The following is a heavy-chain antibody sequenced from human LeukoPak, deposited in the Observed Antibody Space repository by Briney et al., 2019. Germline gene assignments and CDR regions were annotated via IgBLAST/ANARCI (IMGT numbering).Heavy chain of an antibody. CDR1: GFTFSSYA. J-gene: IGHJ4*02. V-gene: IGHV3-30-3*01. Sequence: GGSLRLSCAASGFTFSSYAMHWVRQAPGKGLEWVAVISYDGSNKYYADSVKGRFTISRDNSKNTLYLQMNSLRAEDTAVYYCAREGSFGELPHYYFYYWGQGTLVTVSS. D-gene: IGHD3-10*01. CDR3: AREGSFGELPHYYFYY. CDR2: ISYDGSNK.